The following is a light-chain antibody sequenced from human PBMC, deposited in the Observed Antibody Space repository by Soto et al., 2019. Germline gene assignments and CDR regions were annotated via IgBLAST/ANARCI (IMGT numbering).Light chain of an antibody. Sequence: RLTITCRASQSISSWLAWYQQKPGKAPRLLIYDASSLESGVPSRFSGSGSGTEFTLTISSLQPDDFATYYCQQYKIYGKFCQGTKVEIK. CDR3: QQYKIYGK. CDR2: DAS. CDR1: QSISSW. J-gene: IGKJ1*01. V-gene: IGKV1-5*01.